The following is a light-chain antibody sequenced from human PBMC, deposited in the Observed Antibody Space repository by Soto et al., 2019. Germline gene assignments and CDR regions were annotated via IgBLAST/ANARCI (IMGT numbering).Light chain of an antibody. J-gene: IGKJ1*01. V-gene: IGKV1-5*03. Sequence: DIQMTQSPSTLSASVGDRVTITCRASQCIITSLAWYQQKPGKAPKLLIYKASSLQSGVPSRFSGSGSGTEFTLTISSLQPDDFATYYCQQYNSYSRTFGQGTKVEIK. CDR3: QQYNSYSRT. CDR1: QCIITS. CDR2: KAS.